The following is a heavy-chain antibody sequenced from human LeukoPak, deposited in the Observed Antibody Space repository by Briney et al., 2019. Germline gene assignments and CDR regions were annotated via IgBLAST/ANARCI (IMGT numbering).Heavy chain of an antibody. Sequence: GGSLRLSCAASGFTFSSYGMSWVRQAPGKGLEWVSAISGSGGSTYYADSVKGRFTISRDNSKNTLYLQMNSLRAEDTAVYYCAKDRGWRYSGYAEGGHWFDPWGQGTLVTVSS. D-gene: IGHD5-12*01. CDR3: AKDRGWRYSGYAEGGHWFDP. J-gene: IGHJ5*02. CDR2: ISGSGGST. CDR1: GFTFSSYG. V-gene: IGHV3-23*01.